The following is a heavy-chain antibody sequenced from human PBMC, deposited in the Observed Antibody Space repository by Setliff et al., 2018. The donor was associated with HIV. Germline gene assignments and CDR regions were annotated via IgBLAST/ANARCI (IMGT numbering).Heavy chain of an antibody. CDR1: GYTFPSFY. Sequence: ASVKVSCKASGYTFPSFYVHWVRQAPGQGLEWMGWINPNSGDTNYAQKFQGRVTLTTDTSITTAYMELSRLRSDDTALYYCATLDYWGQGTLVTVSS. CDR2: INPNSGDT. V-gene: IGHV1-2*02. J-gene: IGHJ4*02. CDR3: ATLDY.